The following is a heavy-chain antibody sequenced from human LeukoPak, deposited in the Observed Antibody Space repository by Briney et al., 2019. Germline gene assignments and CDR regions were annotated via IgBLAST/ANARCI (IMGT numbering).Heavy chain of an antibody. V-gene: IGHV3-11*01. CDR3: ARSTAYCSGGSCGFDY. D-gene: IGHD2-15*01. Sequence: GGSLRLSCAASGFTFSDYYMSWIRQAPGKGLEWVSYISSSGSTIYYVDSVKGRFTISRDNAKNSLYLQMNSLRAEDTAVYYCARSTAYCSGGSCGFDYWGQGTLVTVSS. CDR1: GFTFSDYY. J-gene: IGHJ4*02. CDR2: ISSSGSTI.